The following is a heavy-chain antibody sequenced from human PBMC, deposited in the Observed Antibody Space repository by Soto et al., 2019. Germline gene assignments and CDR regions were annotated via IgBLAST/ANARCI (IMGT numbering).Heavy chain of an antibody. J-gene: IGHJ4*02. CDR1: GFTFSSYA. Sequence: QVQLVESGGGVVQTGRSLRLSCAASGFTFSSYAMQWVRQAPGKGLQWVALMSNDGSSEYFADSVKGRFTISRDNSKNTLYLQMNSLRAEDTAVYYCASGLGGGYNAAGVYWGQGTLVTVSS. CDR3: ASGLGGGYNAAGVY. V-gene: IGHV3-30-3*01. D-gene: IGHD5-12*01. CDR2: MSNDGSSE.